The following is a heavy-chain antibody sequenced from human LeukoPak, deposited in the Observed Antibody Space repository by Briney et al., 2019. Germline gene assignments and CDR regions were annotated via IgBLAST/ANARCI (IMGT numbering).Heavy chain of an antibody. Sequence: ASVKVSCKASGYTFTSYDINWVRQATGQGLEWMGWMNPNSGNTGYAQKFQGRVTMTRNTSISTAYMELSSLRSEDTAVYYCARGRGYCTGGVCAGRLFLYYYYYYYYMDVWGKGTTVTVSS. CDR3: ARGRGYCTGGVCAGRLFLYYYYYYYYMDV. CDR1: GYTFTSYD. V-gene: IGHV1-8*01. CDR2: MNPNSGNT. J-gene: IGHJ6*03. D-gene: IGHD2-8*02.